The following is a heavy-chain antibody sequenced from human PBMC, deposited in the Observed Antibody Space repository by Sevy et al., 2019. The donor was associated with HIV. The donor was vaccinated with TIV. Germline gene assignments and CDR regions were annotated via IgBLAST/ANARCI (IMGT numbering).Heavy chain of an antibody. Sequence: GGSLRLSCAASRFTFNMYWMTWVRQAPGKGLEWVANIMEDGSQKNYLDSVKGRFIISRDNAKESLYLQINSLRAEDTAVYYCARYCSGGSCYSLLAHYHYGMDVWGHGTTVTVSS. V-gene: IGHV3-7*01. D-gene: IGHD2-15*01. CDR1: RFTFNMYW. CDR3: ARYCSGGSCYSLLAHYHYGMDV. J-gene: IGHJ6*02. CDR2: IMEDGSQK.